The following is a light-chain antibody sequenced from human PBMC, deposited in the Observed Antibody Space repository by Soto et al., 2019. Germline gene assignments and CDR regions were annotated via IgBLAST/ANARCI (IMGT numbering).Light chain of an antibody. CDR2: EVS. CDR3: SSYTGSSTCV. V-gene: IGLV2-14*01. J-gene: IGLJ1*01. Sequence: QSVLTQPASVSGSPGQSITISCTGTSSDVGGYNYVSWYQQHPGKAPKLMIYEVSNRPSGVSNRFSGSKSGNTASLTISGLQAEDEADYYCSSYTGSSTCVFGTGTKVTVL. CDR1: SSDVGGYNY.